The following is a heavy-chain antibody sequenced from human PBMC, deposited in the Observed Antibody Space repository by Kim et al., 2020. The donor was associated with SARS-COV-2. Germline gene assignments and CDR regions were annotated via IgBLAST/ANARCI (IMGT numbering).Heavy chain of an antibody. D-gene: IGHD2-2*01. CDR2: TAGTTDST. CDR1: GFTFSNYA. Sequence: GGSLRLSCAASGFTFSNYAMSWVRQAPGKGLEWVSATAGTTDSTYHADSVRGRFTVSRDNSKNTLSLQMDSLRPEDTAVYYCARGGRASCSSTYCYPFDYCGRGSVVTVSS. J-gene: IGHJ4*02. V-gene: IGHV3-23*01. CDR3: ARGGRASCSSTYCYPFDY.